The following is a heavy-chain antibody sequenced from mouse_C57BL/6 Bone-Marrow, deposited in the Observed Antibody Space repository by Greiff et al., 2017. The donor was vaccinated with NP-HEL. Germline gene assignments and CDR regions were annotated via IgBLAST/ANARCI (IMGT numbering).Heavy chain of an antibody. V-gene: IGHV5-17*01. J-gene: IGHJ3*01. CDR1: GFTFSDYG. CDR2: ISSGSSTI. D-gene: IGHD1-1*01. CDR3: ARQVYYYGSSPFAY. Sequence: VQLKESGGGLVKPGGSLKLSCAASGFTFSDYGMHWVRQAPEKGLEWVAYISSGSSTIYYADTVKGRFTISRDNAKNTLFLQMTSLRSEDTAMYYCARQVYYYGSSPFAYWGQGTLVTVSA.